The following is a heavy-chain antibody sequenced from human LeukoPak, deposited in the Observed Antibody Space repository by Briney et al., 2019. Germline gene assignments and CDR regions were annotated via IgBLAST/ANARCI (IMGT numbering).Heavy chain of an antibody. CDR1: GFTLSNYG. Sequence: GGSLRLSCAASGFTLSNYGMHWVRQAPGKGLEWVAFIRYDGSHEYYVDSVRGRFTISRDFSKNTLYLQMNGLRAEETAVYYCARDSHGYISYYFDYWGQGTLVTVSS. V-gene: IGHV3-30*02. CDR2: IRYDGSHE. CDR3: ARDSHGYISYYFDY. D-gene: IGHD5-24*01. J-gene: IGHJ4*02.